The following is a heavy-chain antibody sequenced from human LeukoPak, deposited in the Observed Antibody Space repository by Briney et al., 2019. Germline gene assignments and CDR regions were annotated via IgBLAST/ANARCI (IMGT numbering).Heavy chain of an antibody. Sequence: PSETLSLTCTVSGGSISSGSYYWSWIRQPAGKGLEWIGRIYTSGSTNYNPSLKSRVTISVDTSKNQFSLKLSSVTAADTAVYYCARIIGYVWGNSRTSDYWGQGTLVTISS. J-gene: IGHJ4*02. D-gene: IGHD3-16*02. V-gene: IGHV4-61*02. CDR3: ARIIGYVWGNSRTSDY. CDR1: GGSISSGSYY. CDR2: IYTSGST.